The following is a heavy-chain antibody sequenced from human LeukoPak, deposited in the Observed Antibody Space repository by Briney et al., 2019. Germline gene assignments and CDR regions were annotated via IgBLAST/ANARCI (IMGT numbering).Heavy chain of an antibody. CDR3: AKDTSGWYSGYFDY. CDR1: GFTFSSYA. V-gene: IGHV3-23*01. J-gene: IGHJ4*02. D-gene: IGHD6-19*01. CDR2: ISGSGGST. Sequence: GGSLRLSCAASGFTFSSYAVSWVRQAPGKGLEWVSAISGSGGSTYYADSVKGRFTISRDNSKNTLYLQMNSLRAEDTAVYYCAKDTSGWYSGYFDYWGQGTLVTVSS.